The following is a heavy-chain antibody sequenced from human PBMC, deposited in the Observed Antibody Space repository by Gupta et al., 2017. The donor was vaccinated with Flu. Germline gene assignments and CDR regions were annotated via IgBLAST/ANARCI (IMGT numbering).Heavy chain of an antibody. Sequence: SSSSMSWVRQAPGKGLEWVSVISASGGSTYYADSVKGRFTISRDNSKNTLYLQMNSLRAEETAVHYCAKKYCTSTSCHFDYWGQGTLVTVSS. D-gene: IGHD2-2*01. J-gene: IGHJ4*02. CDR3: AKKYCTSTSCHFDY. CDR1: SSSS. CDR2: ISASGGST. V-gene: IGHV3-23*01.